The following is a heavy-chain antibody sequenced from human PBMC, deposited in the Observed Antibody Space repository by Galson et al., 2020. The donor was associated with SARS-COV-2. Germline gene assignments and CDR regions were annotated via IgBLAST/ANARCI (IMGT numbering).Heavy chain of an antibody. V-gene: IGHV3-21*01. CDR1: GFTFSSDA. D-gene: IGHD1-7*01. Sequence: GESLKISCAASGFTFSSDAMNWVRQAPGKGLEWVASISSFGTYTYYGDSVRGRFTISRDYSKNSLYLQMNSLRVEDTAVYYCARSPETTIGNCDYWGLGTLVTVSS. J-gene: IGHJ4*02. CDR3: ARSPETTIGNCDY. CDR2: ISSFGTYT.